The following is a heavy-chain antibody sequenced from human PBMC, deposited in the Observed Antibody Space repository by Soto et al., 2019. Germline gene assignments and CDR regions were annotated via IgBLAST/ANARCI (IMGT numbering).Heavy chain of an antibody. CDR1: GLTFSSYA. CDR3: AKHGSYWYFHY. J-gene: IGHJ4*02. Sequence: PGGTLRLSCAASGLTFSSYAMSWVRQAPGKGLEWVSTFSGDYRTYYADSVKGRFTISRDNSKNALYLQMYSLRAEDTAVYYCAKHGSYWYFHYWCPALLVTVS. D-gene: IGHD1-26*01. CDR2: FSGDYRT. V-gene: IGHV3-23*01.